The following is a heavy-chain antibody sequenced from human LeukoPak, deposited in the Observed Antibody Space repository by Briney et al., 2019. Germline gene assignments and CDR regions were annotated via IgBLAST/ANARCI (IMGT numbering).Heavy chain of an antibody. D-gene: IGHD3-22*01. CDR1: GFTFSSYA. J-gene: IGHJ4*02. CDR3: ARLIYDSSGYAFDY. Sequence: GRSLRLSCAASGFTFSSYAMHWVRQAPGKGLEWVAVISYDGSNKYYADSVKGRFTISRDNSKNTLYLQMNSLRAEDTAVYYCARLIYDSSGYAFDYWGQGTLVTVSS. CDR2: ISYDGSNK. V-gene: IGHV3-30*04.